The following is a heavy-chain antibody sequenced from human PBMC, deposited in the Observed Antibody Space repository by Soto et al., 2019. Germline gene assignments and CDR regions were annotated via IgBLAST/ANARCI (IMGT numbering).Heavy chain of an antibody. CDR1: GDSIMRDSYY. Sequence: SETLSLTCTVSGDSIMRDSYYWNWIRRHPGKGLEWIGYIYHSGSTSYSPSLKSRVTISIDRSKNQFSLKLSSVTAADTAVYYCAREFDYWGQGTLVTVSS. CDR3: AREFDY. V-gene: IGHV4-30-2*01. CDR2: IYHSGST. J-gene: IGHJ4*02.